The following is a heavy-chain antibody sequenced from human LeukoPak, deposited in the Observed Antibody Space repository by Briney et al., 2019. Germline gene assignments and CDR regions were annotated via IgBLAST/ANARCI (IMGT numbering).Heavy chain of an antibody. D-gene: IGHD4-17*01. CDR2: FSGDSDRT. CDR3: ARRAVTVTTSWGAFDA. CDR1: GFTFSSHV. V-gene: IGHV3-23*01. Sequence: PGAPLRLSCAASGFTFSSHVMNWVRQAPGKGLEWISSFSGDSDRTFYADSVKGRFTISRDNSKNTLYLQMNSMRAEDTALYYCARRAVTVTTSWGAFDAWGQGTMVTVSS. J-gene: IGHJ3*01.